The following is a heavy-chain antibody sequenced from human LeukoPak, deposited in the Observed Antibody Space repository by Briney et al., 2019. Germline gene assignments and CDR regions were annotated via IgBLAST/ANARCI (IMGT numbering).Heavy chain of an antibody. CDR3: AKINAASANYYYYGMDV. CDR2: ISGSGGST. V-gene: IGHV3-23*01. J-gene: IGHJ6*02. D-gene: IGHD6-13*01. CDR1: GFTFSSYA. Sequence: GGSLRLSCAASGFTFSSYAMSWVRQAPGKGLEWVSAISGSGGSTYYADSVKGRFTISRDNSKNTLYLQMNSLRAEDTAVYYCAKINAASANYYYYGMDVWGQGATVTVSS.